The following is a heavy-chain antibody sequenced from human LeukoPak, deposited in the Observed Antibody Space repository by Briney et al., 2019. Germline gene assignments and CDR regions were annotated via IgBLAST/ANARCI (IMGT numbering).Heavy chain of an antibody. CDR1: GYSISSGYY. J-gene: IGHJ4*02. CDR2: IYYSGST. V-gene: IGHV4-38-2*01. D-gene: IGHD5-24*01. Sequence: SETLSLTCAVAGYSISSGYYWGWIRQPPGKGLEWIGSIYYSGSTYYNPSLKSRVTISVDTSKNQFSLKLSSVTAADTAVYYCARHRKMATILYYFDYWGQGTLVTVSS. CDR3: ARHRKMATILYYFDY.